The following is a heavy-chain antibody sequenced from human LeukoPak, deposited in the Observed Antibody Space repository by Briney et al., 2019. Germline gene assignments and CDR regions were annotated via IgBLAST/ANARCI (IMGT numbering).Heavy chain of an antibody. D-gene: IGHD3-10*01. Sequence: SETLSLTCAVYGGSSSGYYWSWIRQPPGKGLEWIGEINHSGSTNYNPSLKSRVIISVDTSKNQFSLKLSSVTAADTAVYYCARVYGSGSYSKERYYYYYMDVWGKGTTVTVSS. V-gene: IGHV4-34*01. CDR2: INHSGST. CDR1: GGSSSGYY. J-gene: IGHJ6*03. CDR3: ARVYGSGSYSKERYYYYYMDV.